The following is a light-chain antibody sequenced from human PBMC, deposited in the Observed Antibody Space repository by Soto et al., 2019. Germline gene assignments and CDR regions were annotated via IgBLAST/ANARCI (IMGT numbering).Light chain of an antibody. CDR3: AAWDDSLSGVV. J-gene: IGLJ2*01. V-gene: IGLV1-47*01. CDR2: RNN. CDR1: SSNIGSNY. Sequence: QSVLTQPPSASGTPGQRVTISCSGSSSNIGSNYVYSYQQLPGTVPQLLIYRNNERPSGVPDRFSGSKSGTSASLAISGLRSEDEADYYCAAWDDSLSGVVFGGGTQLTVL.